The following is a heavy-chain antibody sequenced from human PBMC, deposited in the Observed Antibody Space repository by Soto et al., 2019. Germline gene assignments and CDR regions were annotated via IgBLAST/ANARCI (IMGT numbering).Heavy chain of an antibody. D-gene: IGHD3-3*01. Sequence: SETLSLTCTVSGGSISSYYWSWIRQPPGKGLEWIGYIYYSGSTNYNPSLKSRVTISVDTSKNQFSLKLSSVTAADTAVYYCARDLYYDFLSGSYGTGPYYGMDVWGQRTTVTVSS. J-gene: IGHJ6*02. CDR1: GGSISSYY. V-gene: IGHV4-59*01. CDR3: ARDLYYDFLSGSYGTGPYYGMDV. CDR2: IYYSGST.